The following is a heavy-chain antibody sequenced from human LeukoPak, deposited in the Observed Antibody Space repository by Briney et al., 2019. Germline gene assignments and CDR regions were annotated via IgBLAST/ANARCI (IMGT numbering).Heavy chain of an antibody. CDR1: GFTFSDFP. D-gene: IGHD5-18*01. Sequence: GGSLRLSCAASGFTFSDFPMIWVRQAPGKGLEWVSSIFPRSDEIHYADSVKGRFTISRDNSRSTLSLQMDSLRAEDTATYYCATYRQIQVPFEFWGQGTLVTVSS. J-gene: IGHJ4*02. V-gene: IGHV3-23*01. CDR2: IFPRSDEI. CDR3: ATYRQIQVPFEF.